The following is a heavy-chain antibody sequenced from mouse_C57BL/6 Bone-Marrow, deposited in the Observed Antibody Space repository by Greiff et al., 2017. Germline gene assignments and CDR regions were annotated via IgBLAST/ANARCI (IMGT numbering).Heavy chain of an antibody. CDR2: IHPNSGST. CDR3: ARGRLLRRGYAMDY. CDR1: GYTFTSYW. Sequence: QVQLQQPGAELVKPGASVKLSCKASGYTFTSYWMHWVKQRPGQGLEWIGMIHPNSGSTNYNEKFKSKATLTVDKSSSTAYMQLSSLTSEDSAVYYCARGRLLRRGYAMDYWGQGTSVTVSS. V-gene: IGHV1-64*01. D-gene: IGHD2-3*01. J-gene: IGHJ4*01.